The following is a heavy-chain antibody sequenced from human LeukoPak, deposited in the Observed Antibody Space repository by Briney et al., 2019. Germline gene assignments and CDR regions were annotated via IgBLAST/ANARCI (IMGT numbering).Heavy chain of an antibody. CDR2: ISYDGSNK. D-gene: IGHD4-17*01. J-gene: IGHJ4*02. V-gene: IGHV3-33*05. Sequence: GGSLRLSCAVSGFPVSSNFMSWVRQAPGKGLEGVAVISYDGSNKYSADSVKGRFTISRDNSKTTLYLQMNSLRPEDTAVYYCATDHGFHYGAYFDYWGQGTLVTVSS. CDR1: GFPVSSNF. CDR3: ATDHGFHYGAYFDY.